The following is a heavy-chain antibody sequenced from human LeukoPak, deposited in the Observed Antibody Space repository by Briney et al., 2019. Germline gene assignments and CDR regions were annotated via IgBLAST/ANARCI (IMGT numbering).Heavy chain of an antibody. CDR2: ISGSGGST. CDR3: AKEQAQGVFGGATGY. Sequence: PGGSLRLSCAASGFTFSSCAMTWVRQVPGKGLGWVSAISGSGGSTYYADSVKGRFTISRDNSKNALYLQMNSLRAEDTAVYYCAKEQAQGVFGGATGYWGQGTLVTVSS. D-gene: IGHD1-26*01. J-gene: IGHJ4*02. V-gene: IGHV3-23*01. CDR1: GFTFSSCA.